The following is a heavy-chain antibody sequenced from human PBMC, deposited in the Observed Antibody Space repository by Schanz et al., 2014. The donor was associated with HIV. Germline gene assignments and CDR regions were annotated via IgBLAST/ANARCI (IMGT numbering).Heavy chain of an antibody. V-gene: IGHV3-33*08. J-gene: IGHJ4*02. CDR2: IWYDGSNK. Sequence: QVQLVESGGGVVQPGRSPTLSCAASGFTFSKYGMHWVRQAPGKGLEWVAVIWYDGSNKYYTDSVKGRFTISRDSSKNTLSLQMNSLRADDTGVYYCARDLGYCGGGSCSWGQGTLVTVSS. D-gene: IGHD2-15*01. CDR1: GFTFSKYG. CDR3: ARDLGYCGGGSCS.